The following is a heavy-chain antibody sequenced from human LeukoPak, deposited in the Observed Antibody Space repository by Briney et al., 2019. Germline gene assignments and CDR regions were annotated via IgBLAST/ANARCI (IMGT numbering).Heavy chain of an antibody. V-gene: IGHV5-51*01. Sequence: GASLKISCEGSGYSFPTYWIGWVRQMPGKGLEWMGIIYPGDSETRYSPSFQGQVTISADKSISTAYLQWSRLKASDTAMYYCARKSRADYWGQGTLVAVSS. CDR1: GYSFPTYW. CDR2: IYPGDSET. CDR3: ARKSRADY. J-gene: IGHJ4*02.